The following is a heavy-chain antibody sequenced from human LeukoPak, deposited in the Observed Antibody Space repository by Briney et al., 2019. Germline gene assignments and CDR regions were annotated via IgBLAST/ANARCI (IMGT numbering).Heavy chain of an antibody. V-gene: IGHV5-51*01. J-gene: IGHJ4*02. CDR3: ARHMYNWNCDLGY. D-gene: IGHD1-7*01. CDR1: GYSFTTYW. CDR2: IYPDDSNT. Sequence: RGESLKISCKGSGYSFTTYWIGWVRQKPGKGLEWMGIIYPDDSNTRYSPSFQGQVTISADKSISTAYLQWSSLKASDTAMYYCARHMYNWNCDLGYWGQGTLSPSPQ.